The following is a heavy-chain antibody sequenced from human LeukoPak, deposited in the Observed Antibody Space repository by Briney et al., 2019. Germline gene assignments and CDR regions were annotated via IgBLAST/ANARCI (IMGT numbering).Heavy chain of an antibody. CDR2: ISYDGSNK. V-gene: IGHV3-30-3*01. J-gene: IGHJ4*02. D-gene: IGHD3-9*01. Sequence: PGGSLRLSCAASGFTFSSYAMHWVRQAPGKGLEWVAVISYDGSNKYYADSVKGRFTISRDNSKNTLYLQMNSLRAEDTAVYYCARTPHSIRYFDWWGQGTLVTVSS. CDR1: GFTFSSYA. CDR3: ARTPHSIRYFDW.